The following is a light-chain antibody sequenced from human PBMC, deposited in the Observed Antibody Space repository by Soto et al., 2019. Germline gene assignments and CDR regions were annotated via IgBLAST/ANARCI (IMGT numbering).Light chain of an antibody. Sequence: EIVLTQSPGTLSLSPGERATLSCRASQSVRSSYLAWYHQKPGQAPSLLIYGASSRAPGIPDSFSCSGSGTDFTLTISRLESEDFPVYYCQQYGSSHTFGQGTKLEIK. CDR1: QSVRSSY. V-gene: IGKV3-20*01. J-gene: IGKJ2*01. CDR3: QQYGSSHT. CDR2: GAS.